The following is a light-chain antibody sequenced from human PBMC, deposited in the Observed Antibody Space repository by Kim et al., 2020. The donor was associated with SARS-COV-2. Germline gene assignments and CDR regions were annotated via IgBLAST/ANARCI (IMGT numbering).Light chain of an antibody. CDR3: QQYGSSYT. V-gene: IGKV3-20*01. CDR1: QSITNRN. Sequence: SVSPGKRAALSCRASQSITNRNLAWYQEKPGQAHRLVVRGASTRASGIPDRFSGSGSGTDFTLTISSLEPEDFAVYYCQQYGSSYTFGLGTKLEI. CDR2: GAS. J-gene: IGKJ2*01.